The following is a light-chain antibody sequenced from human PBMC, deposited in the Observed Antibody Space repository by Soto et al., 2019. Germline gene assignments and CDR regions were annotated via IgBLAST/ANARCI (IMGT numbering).Light chain of an antibody. CDR1: QSVSSN. CDR2: EVS. CDR3: QQYTKWPLT. Sequence: EIVMTQSPATLSVSPGERATLSCWASQSVSSNLAWYQQNPGQAPRLLIYEVSTRATGIPARFSGSGSGTEFTLTISSLQSEDFTVYYCQQYTKWPLTFGQGTRLEIK. V-gene: IGKV3-15*01. J-gene: IGKJ5*01.